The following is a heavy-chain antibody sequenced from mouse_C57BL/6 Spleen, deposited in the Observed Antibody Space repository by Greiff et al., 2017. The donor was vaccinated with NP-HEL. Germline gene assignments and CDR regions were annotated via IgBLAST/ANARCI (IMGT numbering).Heavy chain of an antibody. J-gene: IGHJ2*01. CDR3: ARSRGVTDYFDY. CDR1: GYTFTSYW. CDR2: IHPNSGST. Sequence: QVQLQQPGAELVKPGASVKLSCKASGYTFTSYWMHWVKQRPGQGLEWIGMIHPNSGSTNYNEKFKSKATLTVDKSSSTAYMQLSSLTSEDSAVYFCARSRGVTDYFDYWGQGTTLTVSS. D-gene: IGHD2-2*01. V-gene: IGHV1-64*01.